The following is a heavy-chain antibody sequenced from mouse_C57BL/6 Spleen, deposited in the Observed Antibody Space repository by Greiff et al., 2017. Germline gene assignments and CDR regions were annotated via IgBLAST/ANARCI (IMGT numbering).Heavy chain of an antibody. V-gene: IGHV1-69*01. CDR1: GYTFTSYW. CDR2: IDPSDSYT. Sequence: QVQLQQPGAELVMPGASVKLSCKASGYTFTSYWMHWVKQRPGQGLEWIGEIDPSDSYTNYNQKFKGKSTLTVDKSYSTAYMQLSSLTSEDSAVYYCAREDYGSLAYWGQGTLVTVSA. J-gene: IGHJ3*01. CDR3: AREDYGSLAY. D-gene: IGHD1-1*01.